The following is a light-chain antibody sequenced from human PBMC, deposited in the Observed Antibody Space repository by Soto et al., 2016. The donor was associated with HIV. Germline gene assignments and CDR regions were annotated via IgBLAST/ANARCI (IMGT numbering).Light chain of an antibody. Sequence: SCVLTQPPSVSVAPGQTATITCGGNNIGSKSVHWYQQKPGQAPALVVYDDGDRPSGIPERFSGFNSGNTATLIISRVEAGDEADYYCQVWDPSTAHPYVFGTGTKVTVL. CDR2: DDG. CDR3: QVWDPSTAHPYV. V-gene: IGLV3-21*02. J-gene: IGLJ1*01. CDR1: NIGSKS.